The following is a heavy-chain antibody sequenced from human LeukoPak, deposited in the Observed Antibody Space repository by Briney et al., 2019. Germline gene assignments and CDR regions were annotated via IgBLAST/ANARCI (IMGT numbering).Heavy chain of an antibody. D-gene: IGHD3-3*01. J-gene: IGHJ4*02. CDR1: GFTFDDYA. V-gene: IGHV3-9*01. CDR2: ISWNSGSI. CDR3: ARGNTIFGVVIILGGFDY. Sequence: GGSLRLSCAASGFTFDDYAMHWVRQAPGKGLEWVSGISWNSGSIGYADSAKGRFTISRDNAKNSLYLQMNSLRAEDTAVYYCARGNTIFGVVIILGGFDYWGQGTLVTVSS.